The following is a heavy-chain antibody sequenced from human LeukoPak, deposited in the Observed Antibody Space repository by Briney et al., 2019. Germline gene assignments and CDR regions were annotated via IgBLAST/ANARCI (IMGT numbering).Heavy chain of an antibody. CDR1: GFTFSSYA. Sequence: PGGSLRLSCAASGFTFSSYAMSWVRQAPGKGLEWVSGITGSGSNTYYADSVKGRFTISRDHSKSTLYLQMNSLRAEDTAVYYCAKDTYTSGYYYFDYWGQGTLVTVSS. CDR2: ITGSGSNT. CDR3: AKDTYTSGYYYFDY. V-gene: IGHV3-23*01. J-gene: IGHJ4*02. D-gene: IGHD6-19*01.